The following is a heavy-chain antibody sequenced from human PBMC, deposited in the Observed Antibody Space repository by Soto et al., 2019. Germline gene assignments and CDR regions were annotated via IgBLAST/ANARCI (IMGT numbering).Heavy chain of an antibody. D-gene: IGHD3-22*01. Sequence: SVQVSFKASGYTFTSYAMHWVRQAPGQRLEGMGWINAGNGNTKYSQKFQGRVTITSDTSARTDSMELSSLRSEDTAVYYCAGPMYYYDSSGYYPETLEAFDIWGQGTMVTVSS. CDR2: INAGNGNT. CDR1: GYTFTSYA. V-gene: IGHV1-3*01. CDR3: AGPMYYYDSSGYYPETLEAFDI. J-gene: IGHJ3*02.